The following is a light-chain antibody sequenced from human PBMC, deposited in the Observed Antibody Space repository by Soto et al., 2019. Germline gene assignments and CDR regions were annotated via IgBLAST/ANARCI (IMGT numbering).Light chain of an antibody. CDR2: QVS. CDR3: MQVTFWPYP. CDR1: QGLVHSDGDTF. J-gene: IGKJ2*01. V-gene: IGKV2-30*02. Sequence: DVVMTQSPLSLPVTLGQPASISCRSSQGLVHSDGDTFLRWFQQRPGQSPRRLIYQVSNRGSGVPDRFNGSGSGTDFTLKISRLEGEDVGIYYCMQVTFWPYPFGQGTKLQI.